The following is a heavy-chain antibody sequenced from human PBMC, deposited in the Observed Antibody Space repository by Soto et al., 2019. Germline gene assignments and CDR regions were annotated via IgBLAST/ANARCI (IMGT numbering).Heavy chain of an antibody. Sequence: SETLSLTCTVSGASMSSGGYYWTWIRQPPGKGLEWIGSIYYSGSTYYNPSLKSRVTISVDTSKNQFSLKLSSVTAADTAVYYCARPADGYSYYFDYWGQGTLVTVSS. CDR1: GASMSSGGYY. V-gene: IGHV4-39*01. J-gene: IGHJ4*02. CDR2: IYYSGST. CDR3: ARPADGYSYYFDY. D-gene: IGHD3-22*01.